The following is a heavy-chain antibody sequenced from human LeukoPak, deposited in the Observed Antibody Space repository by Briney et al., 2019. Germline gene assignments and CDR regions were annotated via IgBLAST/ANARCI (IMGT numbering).Heavy chain of an antibody. J-gene: IGHJ5*02. Sequence: GGSLRLSCAASGFTFSTYNMIWVRQAPGKGLEWVSVIYSGGSTYYADSVKGRFTISRDNSKNTLYLQMNSLRAEDTAVYYCARESEGGDYDPWGQGTLVTVSS. CDR2: IYSGGST. CDR3: ARESEGGDYDP. V-gene: IGHV3-66*01. D-gene: IGHD4-17*01. CDR1: GFTFSTYN.